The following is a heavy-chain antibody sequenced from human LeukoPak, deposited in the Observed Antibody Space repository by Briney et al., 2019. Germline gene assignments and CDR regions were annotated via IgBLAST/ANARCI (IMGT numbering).Heavy chain of an antibody. CDR2: IYHSGST. CDR3: ARDAGDSSGVDY. J-gene: IGHJ4*02. D-gene: IGHD3-22*01. CDR1: GGSISSGGYY. Sequence: SQTLSLTCTVSGGSISSGGYYWSWIRQPPGKGLEWIGYIYHSGSTYYNPSLKSRVTISVDRSKNQFSLKLSSVTAADTAVYYCARDAGDSSGVDYWGQGTLVTVSS. V-gene: IGHV4-30-2*01.